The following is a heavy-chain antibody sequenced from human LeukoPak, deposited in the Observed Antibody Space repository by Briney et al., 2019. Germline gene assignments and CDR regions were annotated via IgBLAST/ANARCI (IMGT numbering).Heavy chain of an antibody. V-gene: IGHV3-33*01. J-gene: IGHJ6*02. CDR1: GFTFSNYG. CDR3: ASLLAAADPLDYYYGMDV. Sequence: PGGSLRLSCAASGFTFSNYGMHWVRQAPGKGLEWVAIKGRFTISRDNSKNTLYLQMNSLRAEDTAVYYCASLLAAADPLDYYYGMDVWGQGTTVTVSS. D-gene: IGHD6-13*01.